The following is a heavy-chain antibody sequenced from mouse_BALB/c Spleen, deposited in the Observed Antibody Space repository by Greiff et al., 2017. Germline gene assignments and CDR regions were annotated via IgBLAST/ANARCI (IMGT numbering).Heavy chain of an antibody. CDR3: ARAYGKAWFAY. J-gene: IGHJ3*01. Sequence: EVQVVESGAELVRPGALVKLSCKASGFNIKDYYMHWVKQRPEQGLEWIGWIDPENGNTIYDPKFQGKASITADTSSNTAYLQLSSLTSEDTAVYYCARAYGKAWFAYWGQGTLVTVSA. CDR2: IDPENGNT. CDR1: GFNIKDYY. D-gene: IGHD2-10*02. V-gene: IGHV14-1*02.